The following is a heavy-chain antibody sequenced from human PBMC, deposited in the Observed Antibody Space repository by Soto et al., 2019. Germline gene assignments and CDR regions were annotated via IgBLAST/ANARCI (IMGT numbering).Heavy chain of an antibody. Sequence: QVQLVQSGAEVKKPGASVKISCKASGYTFTSYALHWVRQAPGQRLEWMGWINAGNGNTKYSQKFQGRVTITRDTSASTSYVELSSLRSEDTAVYYCAIDSGGMDVWGKGTTVTVSS. CDR3: AIDSGGMDV. V-gene: IGHV1-3*01. CDR1: GYTFTSYA. CDR2: INAGNGNT. J-gene: IGHJ6*04.